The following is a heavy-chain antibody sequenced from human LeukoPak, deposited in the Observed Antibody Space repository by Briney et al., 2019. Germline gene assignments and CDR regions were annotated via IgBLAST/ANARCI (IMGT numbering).Heavy chain of an antibody. J-gene: IGHJ5*02. V-gene: IGHV3-48*01. D-gene: IGHD6-13*01. CDR2: ISSSSSTI. Sequence: SGGSLRLSCAASGVTFSSYSMNWVRQAPGKGLEWVSYISSSSSTIYYADSVKGRFTISRDNAKNSLYLQMNSLRAEDTAVYYCARGIAAAANWFDPWGQGTLVTVSS. CDR3: ARGIAAAANWFDP. CDR1: GVTFSSYS.